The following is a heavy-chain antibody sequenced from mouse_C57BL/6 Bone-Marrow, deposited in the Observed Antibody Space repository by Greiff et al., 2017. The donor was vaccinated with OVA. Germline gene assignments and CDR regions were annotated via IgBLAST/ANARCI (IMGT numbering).Heavy chain of an antibody. J-gene: IGHJ1*03. CDR2: ILPGSGST. Sequence: VQLQESGAELMKPGASVKLSCKATGYTFTGYWIEWVKQRPGHGLEWIGEILPGSGSTNYNEKFKGKATFTADTSSNTAYMQLSSLTTEDSAIYYCARRQELYYDYEDWYFDVWGTGTTVTVSS. CDR3: ARRQELYYDYEDWYFDV. CDR1: GYTFTGYW. V-gene: IGHV1-9*01. D-gene: IGHD2-4*01.